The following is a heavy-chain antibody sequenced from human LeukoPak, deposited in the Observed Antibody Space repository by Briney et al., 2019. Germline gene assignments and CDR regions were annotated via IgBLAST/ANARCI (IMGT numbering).Heavy chain of an antibody. J-gene: IGHJ4*02. CDR2: ISWNSGSM. V-gene: IGHV3-9*03. CDR1: GFTFGDYA. Sequence: GRSLRLSCAASGFTFGDYAMHWVRQAPGKGLEWVSGISWNSGSMGYADSVKGRFTISRDNAKNSLYLQMNSLRAEDMAVYYCARDLSHGGNFFGLSGGFDYWGQGTLVTVSS. CDR3: ARDLSHGGNFFGLSGGFDY. D-gene: IGHD4-23*01.